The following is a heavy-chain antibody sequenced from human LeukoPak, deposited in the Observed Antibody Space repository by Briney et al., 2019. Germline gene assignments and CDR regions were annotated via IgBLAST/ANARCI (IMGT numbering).Heavy chain of an antibody. CDR1: GFTFSLYE. V-gene: IGHV3-48*03. J-gene: IGHJ4*02. Sequence: GGSLRLSCAASGFTFSLYEMTWVRQAPGKGLEWVSYITRSGSTTYYADSVKGRFTISRDNAKNSLYLQMNSLTTEDTAVYYCARDMAAAGDYWGQGTLVTVSS. D-gene: IGHD6-13*01. CDR3: ARDMAAAGDY. CDR2: ITRSGSTT.